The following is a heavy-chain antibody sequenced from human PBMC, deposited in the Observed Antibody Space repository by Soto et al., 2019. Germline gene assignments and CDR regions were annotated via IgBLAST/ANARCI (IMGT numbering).Heavy chain of an antibody. CDR2: IYPSGST. V-gene: IGHV4-30-2*01. CDR3: ARDQLEGNWCDP. J-gene: IGHJ5*02. D-gene: IGHD1-1*01. Sequence: QLQLQESGSGLVRPSQTLSLTCAVSGGSISSGGYSWNWIRQPPGKGLEWIGYIYPSGSTLYNPSLKIRVTISVDKSMTQFSLKLSSVTAPETAVYYCARDQLEGNWCDPWGQGTLVTVSS. CDR1: GGSISSGGYS.